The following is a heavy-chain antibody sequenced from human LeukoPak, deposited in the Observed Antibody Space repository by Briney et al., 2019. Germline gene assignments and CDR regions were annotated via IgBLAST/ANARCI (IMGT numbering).Heavy chain of an antibody. CDR1: GYTFTDYY. D-gene: IGHD3-22*01. V-gene: IGHV1-2*02. Sequence: ASVEVSCKASGYTFTDYYIHWVRQAPGQGLEWVGCIDPDSGGTKYAQKFQGRVTMTRDTSISTAYMEMSSLRSDDTAVYYCAREYYDTSGTKYALDIWGQGPTVTVSS. J-gene: IGHJ3*02. CDR3: AREYYDTSGTKYALDI. CDR2: IDPDSGGT.